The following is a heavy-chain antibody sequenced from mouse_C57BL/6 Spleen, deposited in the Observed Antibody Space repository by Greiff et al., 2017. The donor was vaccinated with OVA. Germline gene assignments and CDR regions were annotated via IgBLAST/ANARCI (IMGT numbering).Heavy chain of an antibody. Sequence: QVQLQQSGAELVKPGASVKMSCKASGYTFTSYWITWVKQRPGQGLEWIGDIYPGSGSTNYNEKFKSKATLTVDTSSSTAYMQLSSLTSEDSAVYYCARGDDYDGGGFDYWGQGTTLTVSS. CDR1: GYTFTSYW. J-gene: IGHJ2*01. D-gene: IGHD2-4*01. CDR3: ARGDDYDGGGFDY. CDR2: IYPGSGST. V-gene: IGHV1-55*01.